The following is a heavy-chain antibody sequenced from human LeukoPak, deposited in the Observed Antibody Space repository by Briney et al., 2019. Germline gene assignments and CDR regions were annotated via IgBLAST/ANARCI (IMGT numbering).Heavy chain of an antibody. CDR3: ARDRLYGSGEVGFDY. J-gene: IGHJ4*02. Sequence: ASVTVSCKASGYTFTGYYMHWVRQAPGQGLEWMGWINPNSGGTNYAQKLQGRVTMTTDTSTSTAYMELRSLRSDDTAVYYCARDRLYGSGEVGFDYWGQGTLVTVSS. CDR2: INPNSGGT. V-gene: IGHV1-2*02. D-gene: IGHD3-10*01. CDR1: GYTFTGYY.